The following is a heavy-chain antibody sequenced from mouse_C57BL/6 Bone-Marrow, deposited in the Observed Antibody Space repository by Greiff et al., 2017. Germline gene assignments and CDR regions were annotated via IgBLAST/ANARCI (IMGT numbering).Heavy chain of an antibody. CDR1: GFTFSDYY. J-gene: IGHJ3*01. CDR3: ARHGSSYDWFAY. D-gene: IGHD1-1*01. CDR2: ISNGGGST. V-gene: IGHV5-12*01. Sequence: EVQLQESGGGLVQPGGSLKLSCAASGFTFSDYYMYWVRQTPEKRLEWVAYISNGGGSTYYPDTVKGRFTISRDNAKNTLYLQMSRLKSEDTAMYYCARHGSSYDWFAYWGQGTLVTVSA.